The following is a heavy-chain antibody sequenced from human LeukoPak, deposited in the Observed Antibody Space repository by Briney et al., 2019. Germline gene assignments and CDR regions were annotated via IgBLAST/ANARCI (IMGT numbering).Heavy chain of an antibody. CDR3: ASAPTMVRGVRAFDI. D-gene: IGHD3-10*01. J-gene: IGHJ3*02. Sequence: SETLSLTCTVSGVSISNSYWNWVRQPPGKGLEWIGYIHSSGNTYYNPSLKSRVNISVDTSKNHFSLTVASETAADTAVYFCASAPTMVRGVRAFDIWGQGTMVTVSS. CDR1: GVSISNSY. V-gene: IGHV4-4*09. CDR2: IHSSGNT.